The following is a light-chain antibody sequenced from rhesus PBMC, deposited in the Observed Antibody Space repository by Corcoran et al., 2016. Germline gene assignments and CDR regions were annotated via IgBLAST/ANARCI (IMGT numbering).Light chain of an antibody. CDR3: QHNYGTPLT. CDR2: KAS. J-gene: IGKJ4*01. Sequence: DIQMTQSPSSLSASVGDRVTITCRTSENVNNYLNWSQQKPGKAPKRLHHKASTLQMWVPSRFSGRGSWTDYTFTISSLQSEDVATYYCQHNYGTPLTFGGGTKVEIK. CDR1: ENVNNY. V-gene: IGKV1-74*01.